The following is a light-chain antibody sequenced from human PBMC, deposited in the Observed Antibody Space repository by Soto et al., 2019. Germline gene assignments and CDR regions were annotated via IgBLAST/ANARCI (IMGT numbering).Light chain of an antibody. Sequence: IVVTQSPATLSVSPGERATLSCRASQSVSSNLAWYQQKPGQAPRLLIYGASTRATGIPARFSGSGSGTEFTLTISSLQSEDFAVYYCQQYNNWPRTFGQGTKVEIK. J-gene: IGKJ1*01. CDR3: QQYNNWPRT. CDR1: QSVSSN. V-gene: IGKV3-15*01. CDR2: GAS.